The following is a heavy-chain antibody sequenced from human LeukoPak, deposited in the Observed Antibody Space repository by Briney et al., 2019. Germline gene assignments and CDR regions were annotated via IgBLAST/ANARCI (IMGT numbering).Heavy chain of an antibody. CDR3: ARNRYMDV. CDR2: ISSSGSTI. D-gene: IGHD1-14*01. V-gene: IGHV3-48*03. Sequence: GGSLRLSCAASGFTFSSYEMNWVRQAPGKGLEWVSYISSSGSTIYYADSVKGRFTISRDNAKNSLHLQMNSLRVEDTDEYYCARNRYMDVWGKGTTVIVSS. J-gene: IGHJ6*03. CDR1: GFTFSSYE.